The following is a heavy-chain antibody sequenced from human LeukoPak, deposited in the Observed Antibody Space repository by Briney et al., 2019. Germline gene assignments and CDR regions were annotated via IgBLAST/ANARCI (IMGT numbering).Heavy chain of an antibody. V-gene: IGHV1-2*02. CDR2: INPNSGGT. J-gene: IGHJ4*02. CDR1: GYTFTGYY. CDR3: ARDRVVVAATRGREFDY. Sequence: GASVTVSCKASGYTFTGYYMHWVRQAPGQGLEWMGWINPNSGGTNYAQKFQGSVTMTRDTSISTAYMELSRLRSDDTAVYYCARDRVVVAATRGREFDYWGQGTLVTVSS. D-gene: IGHD2-15*01.